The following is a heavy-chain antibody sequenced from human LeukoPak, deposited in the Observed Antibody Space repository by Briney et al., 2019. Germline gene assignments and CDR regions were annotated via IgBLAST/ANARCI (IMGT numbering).Heavy chain of an antibody. J-gene: IGHJ4*02. D-gene: IGHD3-3*01. CDR3: ARHQRSGWSGYYGFDY. V-gene: IGHV4-39*01. Sequence: PSETLSLTCTVSGGSISSSSYYWGWIRQAPGKGLEWIGSIYYSGNTYYNPSLKSRVTISVDTSKNQFSLKLSSVTAADTAVYYCARHQRSGWSGYYGFDYWGQGTLVTVSS. CDR1: GGSISSSSYY. CDR2: IYYSGNT.